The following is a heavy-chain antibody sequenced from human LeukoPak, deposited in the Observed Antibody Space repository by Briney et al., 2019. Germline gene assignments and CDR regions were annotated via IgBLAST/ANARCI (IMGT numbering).Heavy chain of an antibody. CDR2: IDPNSGGT. CDR1: GYKLTDYW. V-gene: IGHV1-2*02. CDR3: ARGIAAPGARWFDP. J-gene: IGHJ5*02. Sequence: ASVKASCKAFGYKLTDYWIHWVRQAPGQGLEWMGWIDPNSGGTNYAQNFKGRVTLTRDTSISTVYMEMSRLISDDTAVYYCARGIAAPGARWFDPWGQGTLVTVSS. D-gene: IGHD6-13*01.